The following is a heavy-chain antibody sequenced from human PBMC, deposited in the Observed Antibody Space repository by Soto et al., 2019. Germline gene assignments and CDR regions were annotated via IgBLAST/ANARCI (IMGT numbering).Heavy chain of an antibody. D-gene: IGHD6-6*01. V-gene: IGHV4-61*01. CDR3: ARPYSSSSGWWWFDP. CDR2: IYYSGST. CDR1: GASLSSISYY. Sequence: SETLSLTCTVSGASLSSISYYWSWIRQPPGKGLEWIGYIYYSGSTNYNPSLKSRVTISVDTSKNQFSLKLSSVTAADTAVYYCARPYSSSSGWWWFDPWGQGTLVTVSS. J-gene: IGHJ5*02.